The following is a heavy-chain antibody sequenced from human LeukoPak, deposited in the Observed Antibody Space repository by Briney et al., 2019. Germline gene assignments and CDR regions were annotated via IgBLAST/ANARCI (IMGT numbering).Heavy chain of an antibody. Sequence: GGSLRLSCAASGFTFGGFDMHWVRQAPGKGLEWVAFIRYDGSNKFYADSVKGRFIISRDNSKNTLYLQMNSLRAEDTAVYYCAKDPPGIAAAGPKYFQHWGQGTLVTVSS. CDR2: IRYDGSNK. D-gene: IGHD6-13*01. CDR3: AKDPPGIAAAGPKYFQH. CDR1: GFTFGGFD. V-gene: IGHV3-30*02. J-gene: IGHJ1*01.